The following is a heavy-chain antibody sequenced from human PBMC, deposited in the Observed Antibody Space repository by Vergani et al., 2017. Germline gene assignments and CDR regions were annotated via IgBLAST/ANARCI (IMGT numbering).Heavy chain of an antibody. D-gene: IGHD3-22*01. V-gene: IGHV1-69-2*01. CDR3: ATDAGDYYDSSGYYFDY. CDR1: GYTFTDYH. J-gene: IGHJ4*02. CDR2: VDPEDGET. Sequence: EVQLVQSGAEVKKPGATVKISCKVSGYTFTDYHMHWVQQAPGKGLEWMGLVDPEDGETIYAEKFQGRVTITADTSTATAYMELSSLRSEDTDVYYCATDAGDYYDSSGYYFDYWGQGTLVTVSS.